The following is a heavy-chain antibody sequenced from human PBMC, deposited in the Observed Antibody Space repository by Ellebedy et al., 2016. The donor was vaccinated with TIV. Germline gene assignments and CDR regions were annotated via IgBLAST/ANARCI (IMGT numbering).Heavy chain of an antibody. J-gene: IGHJ4*02. CDR3: ARDRDGVFDY. D-gene: IGHD3-10*01. CDR2: ISAISSFI. V-gene: IGHV3-21*01. Sequence: PGGSLRLSCTASGFTFSSYTMNWVRQAPGKGLEWVSSISAISSFIYYADSVKGRFTISRDNAKNSLYLQMNSLRAEDTAVYYCARDRDGVFDYWGQGTLVTVSS. CDR1: GFTFSSYT.